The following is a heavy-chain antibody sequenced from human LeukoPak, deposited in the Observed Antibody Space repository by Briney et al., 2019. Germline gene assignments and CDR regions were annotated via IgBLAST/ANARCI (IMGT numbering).Heavy chain of an antibody. D-gene: IGHD3-16*02. J-gene: IGHJ5*02. CDR2: IYYSGST. V-gene: IGHV4-59*01. Sequence: SETLSLTCTVSGGSISSYYWSWIRQPPGKGLEWIGYIYYSGSTNYNPSLKSRVTISVDTSKNQFSLKLSAVTAADTAVYYCARVSTANWFDPWGQGALVTVSS. CDR1: GGSISSYY. CDR3: ARVSTANWFDP.